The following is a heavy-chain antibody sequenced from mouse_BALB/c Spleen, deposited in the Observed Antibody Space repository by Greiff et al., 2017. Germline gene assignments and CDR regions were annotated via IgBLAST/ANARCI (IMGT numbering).Heavy chain of an antibody. J-gene: IGHJ4*01. D-gene: IGHD2-1*01. V-gene: IGHV1-69*02. CDR3: ASGGGNYGAMDY. Sequence: VQLQQPGAELVKPGASVKLSCKASGYTFTSYWMHWVKQRPGQGLEWIGEIDPSDSYTNYNQKFKGKATLTVDKSSSTAYMQLSSLTSEDSAVYYCASGGGNYGAMDYWGQGTSVTVSS. CDR1: GYTFTSYW. CDR2: IDPSDSYT.